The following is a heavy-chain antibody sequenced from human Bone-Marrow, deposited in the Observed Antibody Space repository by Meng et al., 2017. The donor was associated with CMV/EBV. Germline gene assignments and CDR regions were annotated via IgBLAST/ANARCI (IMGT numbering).Heavy chain of an antibody. Sequence: SETLSLTCTVSGGAISPYYWSWIRQPPGKGLEWIGYIFYSGSTNYNPSLKSRVAISMDTSKTYFSLKLSSVTAADTAVYYCARETTVTWGFDYWGQGTLVTVSS. CDR1: GGAISPYY. D-gene: IGHD4-17*01. V-gene: IGHV4-59*01. CDR3: ARETTVTWGFDY. J-gene: IGHJ4*02. CDR2: IFYSGST.